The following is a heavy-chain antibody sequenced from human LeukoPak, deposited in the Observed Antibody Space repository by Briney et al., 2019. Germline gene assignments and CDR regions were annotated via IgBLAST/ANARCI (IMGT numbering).Heavy chain of an antibody. CDR2: IYPGDSDT. CDR3: ARLEGSYLSALDY. D-gene: IGHD1-26*01. Sequence: GESLKISCKGSGYSFTNYWIGWVRQMPGKGLEWMGIIYPGDSDTKYSPSFQGQVTISADKSISTAYLQWSSLKASDTAMCYCARLEGSYLSALDYWGQGTLVTVSS. CDR1: GYSFTNYW. V-gene: IGHV5-51*01. J-gene: IGHJ4*02.